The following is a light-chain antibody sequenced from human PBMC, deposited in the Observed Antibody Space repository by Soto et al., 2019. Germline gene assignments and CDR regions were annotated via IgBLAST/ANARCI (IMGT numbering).Light chain of an antibody. V-gene: IGLV2-14*01. CDR2: EVS. CDR1: SSDVGAYDY. CDR3: SAYTTRRTLV. Sequence: QSALTQPASVSGSPGQSITISCTGTSSDVGAYDYISWYQHYPGKAPKLMLYEVSNRHSGVSHRFFGSRSGNTASLTISGLQAEDEGDYYCSAYTTRRTLVFGGGSKLTVL. J-gene: IGLJ2*01.